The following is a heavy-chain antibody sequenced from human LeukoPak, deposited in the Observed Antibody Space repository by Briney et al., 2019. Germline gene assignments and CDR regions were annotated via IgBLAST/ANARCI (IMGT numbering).Heavy chain of an antibody. V-gene: IGHV3-53*01. D-gene: IGHD3-22*01. Sequence: PGGSLRLSCTVSGFTVSSNSMSWVRQAPGKGLEWVSFIYSDNTHYSDSVKGRFTISRDNSKNTLYLQMNSLRAEDTAVYYCAKDHYDSSGPAYYYYYMDVWGKGTTVTISS. J-gene: IGHJ6*03. CDR1: GFTVSSNS. CDR3: AKDHYDSSGPAYYYYYMDV. CDR2: IYSDNT.